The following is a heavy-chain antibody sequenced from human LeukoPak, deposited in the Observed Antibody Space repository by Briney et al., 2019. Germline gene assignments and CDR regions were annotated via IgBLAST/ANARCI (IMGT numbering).Heavy chain of an antibody. CDR3: ARDYYDSRGYYYHFDY. CDR2: IKQDGSEK. CDR1: GFTFSGYW. D-gene: IGHD3-22*01. J-gene: IGHJ4*02. Sequence: GGSLRLSCAASGFTFSGYWMAWVRQAPGRGLEWVANIKQDGSEKYYVDSVKGRFTISRDNAKNSLYLQMNSLRAEDTAVYYCARDYYDSRGYYYHFDYWGQGTLVTVSS. V-gene: IGHV3-7*04.